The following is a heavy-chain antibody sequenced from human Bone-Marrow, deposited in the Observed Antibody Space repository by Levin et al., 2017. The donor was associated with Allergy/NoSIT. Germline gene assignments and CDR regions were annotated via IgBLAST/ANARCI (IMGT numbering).Heavy chain of an antibody. CDR1: GFTFSSYE. CDR3: ASPHPVTGATAFDY. Sequence: GGSLRLSCVASGFTFSSYEMNWVRQAPGKGLEWLSYITSTGSVTKYADSVKGRFTIFRDNAKKSLYLQMNSLRADDTAVYYCASPHPVTGATAFDYWGQGTLVTVSS. J-gene: IGHJ4*02. CDR2: ITSTGSVT. V-gene: IGHV3-48*03. D-gene: IGHD1-1*01.